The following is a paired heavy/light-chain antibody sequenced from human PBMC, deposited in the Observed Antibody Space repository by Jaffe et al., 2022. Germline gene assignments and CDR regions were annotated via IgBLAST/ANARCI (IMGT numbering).Heavy chain of an antibody. J-gene: IGHJ3*02. CDR3: AKASVVAATHLGPNAFDI. V-gene: IGHV3-9*01. CDR2: ISWNSGSI. CDR1: GFTFDDYA. D-gene: IGHD2-15*01. Sequence: EVQLVESGGGLVQPGRSLRLSCAASGFTFDDYAMHWVRQAPGKGLEWVSGISWNSGSIGYADSVKGRFTISRDNAKNSLYLQMNSLRAEDTALYYCAKASVVAATHLGPNAFDIWGQGTMVTVSS.
Light chain of an antibody. CDR1: NIGSKS. CDR3: QVWDSSSDHYV. CDR2: DDS. V-gene: IGLV3-21*02. J-gene: IGLJ1*01. Sequence: SYVLTQPPSVSVAPGQTARITCGGNNIGSKSVHWYQQKPGQAPVLVVYDDSDRPSGIPERFSGSNSGNTATLTISRVEAGDEADYYCQVWDSSSDHYVFGTGTKVTVL.